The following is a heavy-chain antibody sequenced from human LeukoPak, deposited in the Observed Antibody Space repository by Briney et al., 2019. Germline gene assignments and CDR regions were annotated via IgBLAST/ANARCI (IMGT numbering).Heavy chain of an antibody. CDR2: IYSGGST. CDR3: ARGAYCSGGSCYSLHSLDH. J-gene: IGHJ4*02. Sequence: GGSLRLSCAASGFTVSSNYMSWVRQAPGKGLEWVSVIYSGGSTYYADSVKGRFTISRDNSKNTLYLQMNSLRAEDTAVYYCARGAYCSGGSCYSLHSLDHWGQGTLVTVSS. V-gene: IGHV3-53*01. CDR1: GFTVSSNY. D-gene: IGHD2-15*01.